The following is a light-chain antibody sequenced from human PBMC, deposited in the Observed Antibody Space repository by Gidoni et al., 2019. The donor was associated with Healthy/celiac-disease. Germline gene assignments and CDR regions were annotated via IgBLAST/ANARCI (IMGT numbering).Light chain of an antibody. J-gene: IGLJ1*01. CDR1: SSNIGAGYD. CDR2: GNS. V-gene: IGLV1-40*01. Sequence: LTQPPSVSGAPGQRVTISCTGRSSNIGAGYDVHWYQQLPGTAPKLLIYGNSNRPSGVPDRFSGSKSGTSASLAITGLQAEDEADYYCQSYDSSLSGYVFGTGTKVTVL. CDR3: QSYDSSLSGYV.